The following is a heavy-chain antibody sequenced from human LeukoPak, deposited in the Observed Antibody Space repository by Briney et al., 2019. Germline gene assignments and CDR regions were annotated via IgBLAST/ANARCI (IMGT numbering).Heavy chain of an antibody. Sequence: GGSLRLSCAASGFTFSSYAMPWVRQAPGKGLEWVAVISYDGSNKYYADSVKGRFTISRDNSKNTLYLQMNSLRAEDTAVYYCARDRDYDILTGQPDYWGQGTPVTVSS. D-gene: IGHD3-9*01. V-gene: IGHV3-30-3*01. J-gene: IGHJ4*02. CDR3: ARDRDYDILTGQPDY. CDR2: ISYDGSNK. CDR1: GFTFSSYA.